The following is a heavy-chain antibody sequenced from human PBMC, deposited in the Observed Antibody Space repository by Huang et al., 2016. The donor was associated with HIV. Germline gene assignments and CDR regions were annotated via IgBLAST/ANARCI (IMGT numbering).Heavy chain of an antibody. V-gene: IGHV3-48*01. CDR1: GFDFSKYS. J-gene: IGHJ4*02. CDR2: ISGTSSNI. CDR3: ARTEMEYYYGSSGYYPDY. D-gene: IGHD3-22*01. Sequence: EVQLVESGGALVQPGGSLKLSCVVSGFDFSKYSMNWVRQAQGKGRGWVAYISGTSSNIYYADSGKGRFTSSRDNAKNSVFLQMGSLRAEDTALYYCARTEMEYYYGSSGYYPDYWGQGTQVTVSS.